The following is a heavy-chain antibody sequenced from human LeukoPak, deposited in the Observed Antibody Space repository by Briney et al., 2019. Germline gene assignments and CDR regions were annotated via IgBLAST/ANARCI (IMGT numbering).Heavy chain of an antibody. D-gene: IGHD6-13*01. CDR2: INQDGSET. CDR3: ARGTPQYTSSWYNY. J-gene: IGHJ4*02. Sequence: GGSLRLSCAASGFTFSTYWMSWVRQAPGKGLECVANINQDGSETYYVDSVKGRFTISRDNAKNSLFLQMNSLRAEDTAVYYCARGTPQYTSSWYNYWGQGTLVTVSS. CDR1: GFTFSTYW. V-gene: IGHV3-7*04.